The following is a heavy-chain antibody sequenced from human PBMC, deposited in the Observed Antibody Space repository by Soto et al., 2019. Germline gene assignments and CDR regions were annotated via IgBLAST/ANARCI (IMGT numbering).Heavy chain of an antibody. J-gene: IGHJ6*02. D-gene: IGHD5-18*01. CDR1: GGTFSSYT. CDR3: ARVEKIRLPPPNYYYGMDV. CDR2: IIPILGIA. Sequence: GASVKVSCKASGGTFSSYTISWVRQAPGQGLEWMGRIIPILGIANYAQKFQGRVTITADKSTSTAYMELSSLRSEDTAVYYCARVEKIRLPPPNYYYGMDVWGQGNTVTVSS. V-gene: IGHV1-69*02.